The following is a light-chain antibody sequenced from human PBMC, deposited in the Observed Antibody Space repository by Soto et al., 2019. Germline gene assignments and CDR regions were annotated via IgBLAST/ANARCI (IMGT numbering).Light chain of an antibody. CDR1: ENINMW. CDR2: RAS. J-gene: IGKJ1*01. V-gene: IGKV1-5*03. Sequence: IQMTQSPSTLSACVCDRVTITCRASENINMWLAWYQQKPGQAPRLLIQRASRVERGVPSRFSGSGSDTEFTLTISSLQPDDFATYYCQQYNRYFKSFGQGTKVE. CDR3: QQYNRYFKS.